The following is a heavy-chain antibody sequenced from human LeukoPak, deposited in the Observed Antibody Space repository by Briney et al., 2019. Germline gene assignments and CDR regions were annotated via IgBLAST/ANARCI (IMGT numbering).Heavy chain of an antibody. CDR3: ARGRLQLGLFYYYYMDV. CDR1: GYTFTSYG. CDR2: ISAYNGNT. V-gene: IGHV1-18*01. D-gene: IGHD6-6*01. Sequence: GAPVKVSCKASGYTFTSYGISWVRQAPGQGLEWMGWISAYNGNTNYAQKLQGRVTMTTDTSTSTAYMELRSLRSDDTAVYYCARGRLQLGLFYYYYMDVWGKGTTVTVSS. J-gene: IGHJ6*03.